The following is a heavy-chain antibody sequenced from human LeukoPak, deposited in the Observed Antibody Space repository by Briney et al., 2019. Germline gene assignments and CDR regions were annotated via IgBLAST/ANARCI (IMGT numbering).Heavy chain of an antibody. J-gene: IGHJ6*02. Sequence: GASVKVSCKASGYTFTDYYMSWERQAPGQGLEWMGWINPNSGGTNYAQKFQGRVTMTRDTSISTAYMELSRLRSDDTAVYYCARDPHYSNYRIFYYYYGMDVWGQGTTVTVSS. CDR1: GYTFTDYY. V-gene: IGHV1-2*02. D-gene: IGHD4-11*01. CDR3: ARDPHYSNYRIFYYYYGMDV. CDR2: INPNSGGT.